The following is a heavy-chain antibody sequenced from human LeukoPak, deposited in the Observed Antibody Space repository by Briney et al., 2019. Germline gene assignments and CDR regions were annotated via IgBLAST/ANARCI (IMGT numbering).Heavy chain of an antibody. J-gene: IGHJ4*02. CDR3: ERGPRTYYYGSGSYYTTNYFDY. CDR1: GYTFTGYY. Sequence: ASVKVSCKASGYTFTGYYMHWVRQAPGQGLEWMGWINPNSGGTNYAQKFQGWVTMTRDTSISTAYMEPSRLRSDDTAVYYCERGPRTYYYGSGSYYTTNYFDYWGQGTLVTVSS. V-gene: IGHV1-2*04. D-gene: IGHD3-10*01. CDR2: INPNSGGT.